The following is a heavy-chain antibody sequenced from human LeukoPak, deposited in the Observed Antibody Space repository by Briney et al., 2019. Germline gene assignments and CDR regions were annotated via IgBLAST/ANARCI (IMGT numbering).Heavy chain of an antibody. CDR2: IYPDSHI. CDR1: GYIFTNYW. V-gene: IGHV5-51*01. Sequence: GESLKISCKGSGYIFTNYWIGWVRQMPGKGLEWMGVIYPDSHIRYSPSFQGQVTISADKSISTAYLQWSSLKASDTAIYYCARHHIVGATRSHFDYWGQGTLVTVSS. CDR3: ARHHIVGATRSHFDY. J-gene: IGHJ4*02. D-gene: IGHD1-26*01.